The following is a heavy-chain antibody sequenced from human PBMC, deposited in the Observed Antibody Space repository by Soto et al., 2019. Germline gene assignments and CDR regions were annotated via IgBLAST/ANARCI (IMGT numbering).Heavy chain of an antibody. CDR1: GGSITTGGYY. CDR2: RYYSEST. V-gene: IGHV4-31*03. J-gene: IGHJ4*02. D-gene: IGHD2-15*01. Sequence: ASETLSLTCTVSGGSITTGGYYWSWIRQLPGKGLEWIGHRYYSESTYYDPSLKSRVSISLDTSKNQFSLKLSFVTAADTAMYYCARTKCSGGSCYSWSLDYWGQGTPVTVSS. CDR3: ARTKCSGGSCYSWSLDY.